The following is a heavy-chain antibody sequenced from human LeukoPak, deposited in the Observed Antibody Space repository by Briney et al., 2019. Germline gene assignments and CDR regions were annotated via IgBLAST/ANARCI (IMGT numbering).Heavy chain of an antibody. CDR1: GFTLSSYA. J-gene: IGHJ6*02. D-gene: IGHD3-10*01. V-gene: IGHV3-30-3*01. Sequence: GGSLRLSCAASGFTLSSYAMHWVRQAPGKGLEWVAVMSYDGSNKYYADSVNGRFTISRDNSKNTLYLQMNSLRAEDTAVYYCAREKGFGELHGMDVWGQGTTVTVSS. CDR2: MSYDGSNK. CDR3: AREKGFGELHGMDV.